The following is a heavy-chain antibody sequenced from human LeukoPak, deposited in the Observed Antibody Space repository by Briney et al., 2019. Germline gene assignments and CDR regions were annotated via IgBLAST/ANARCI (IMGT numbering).Heavy chain of an antibody. CDR3: AREGYCSGGSCDY. J-gene: IGHJ4*02. V-gene: IGHV3-48*03. CDR2: ISSSGSTI. D-gene: IGHD2-15*01. CDR1: GFTFSSYE. Sequence: LPGGSLRLSCAASGFTFSSYEMNWVRQAPGKGLEWVSYISSSGSTIYYADSVRGRFTISRDNAKNSLYLQMNSLRAEDMAVYYCAREGYCSGGSCDYWGQGTLVTVSS.